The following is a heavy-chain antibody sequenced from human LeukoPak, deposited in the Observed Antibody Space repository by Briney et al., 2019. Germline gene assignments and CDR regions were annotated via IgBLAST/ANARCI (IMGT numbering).Heavy chain of an antibody. Sequence: PSETLSLTCAVYGGSFSGYYWSWIRQPPGKGLEWIGEINHSGSTNYNPSLESRVTISVDTSKNQFSLKLSSVTAADTAVYYCARVRSGYYYYYYGMDVWGQGTTVTVSS. D-gene: IGHD3-3*01. J-gene: IGHJ6*02. CDR3: ARVRSGYYYYYYGMDV. V-gene: IGHV4-34*01. CDR1: GGSFSGYY. CDR2: INHSGST.